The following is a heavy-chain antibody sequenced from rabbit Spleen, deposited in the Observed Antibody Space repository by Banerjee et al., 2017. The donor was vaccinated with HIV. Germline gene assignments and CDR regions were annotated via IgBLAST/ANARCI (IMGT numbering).Heavy chain of an antibody. D-gene: IGHD1-1*01. J-gene: IGHJ4*01. CDR3: AKDLLSVIGWNFYL. CDR2: INGATGNP. CDR1: GFSFTDKDV. V-gene: IGHV1S45*01. Sequence: QEQLEESGGGLVQPEGSLTPSCRASGFSFTDKDVMCCVRQAPGKGLEWIACINGATGNPAYASWTKGRFTITRTSSTAVTLRITSLAAAASASYFCAKDLLSVIGWNFYLWGPGTLVTVS.